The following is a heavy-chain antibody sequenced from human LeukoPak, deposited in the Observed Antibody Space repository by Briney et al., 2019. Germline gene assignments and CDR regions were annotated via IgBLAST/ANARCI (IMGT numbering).Heavy chain of an antibody. CDR3: TKAPHPRCSSSGCYLDY. D-gene: IGHD2-2*01. CDR1: RFTFGDYT. J-gene: IGHJ4*02. CDR2: IQSKAYGGAT. V-gene: IGHV3-49*04. Sequence: GGSLRLSCSTSRFTFGDYTMSWVRQAPGKGLEWVGFIQSKAYGGATKYAASVNGRFSISRDDSQSIANLQMNDLETEDTAVYYCTKAPHPRCSSSGCYLDYWGQGTLVTVSS.